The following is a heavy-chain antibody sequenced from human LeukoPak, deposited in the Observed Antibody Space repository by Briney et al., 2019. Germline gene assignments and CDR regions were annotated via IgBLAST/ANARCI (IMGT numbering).Heavy chain of an antibody. CDR3: ARDFWSGLTGLD. V-gene: IGHV3-30-3*01. D-gene: IGHD3-3*01. CDR1: GFTFSSYA. J-gene: IGHJ4*02. CDR2: ISYDGSNK. Sequence: GGSLRLSCAASGFTFSSYAMHWVRQAPGKGLEWVAVISYDGSNKYYADSVKGRFTISRDNSKNTLYLQMNSLRAEDTAVYYCARDFWSGLTGLDWGQGTLVTVSS.